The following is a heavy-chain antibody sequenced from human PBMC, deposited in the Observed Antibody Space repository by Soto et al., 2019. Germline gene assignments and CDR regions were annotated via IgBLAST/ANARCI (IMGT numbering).Heavy chain of an antibody. CDR3: ARARRRGGSGYDALGY. CDR2: ISAYNGNT. V-gene: IGHV1-18*01. J-gene: IGHJ4*02. CDR1: GYTFTSYG. D-gene: IGHD5-12*01. Sequence: QVQLVQSGAEVKKPGASVKVSCKASGYTFTSYGISWVRQAPGQGLEWMGWISAYNGNTNYAQKLQGRGTMTTDTAKSTAYMELRSLRSDDTAVYYCARARRRGGSGYDALGYWGQGTLVNVSS.